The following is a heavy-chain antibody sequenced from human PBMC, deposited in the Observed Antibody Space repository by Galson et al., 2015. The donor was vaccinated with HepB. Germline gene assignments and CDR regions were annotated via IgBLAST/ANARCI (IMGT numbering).Heavy chain of an antibody. D-gene: IGHD1-26*01. V-gene: IGHV1-69*13. CDR3: ARRGGATPDS. Sequence: SVKVSCKASGGTFSDNAITWVRQAPGQGLEWMGGIIPIFGAANYAQKFQGRVTIVADESTNTAYLELRSLRSEDTAVYYCARRGGATPDSWGQGTAVTVPS. J-gene: IGHJ3*01. CDR2: IIPIFGAA. CDR1: GGTFSDNA.